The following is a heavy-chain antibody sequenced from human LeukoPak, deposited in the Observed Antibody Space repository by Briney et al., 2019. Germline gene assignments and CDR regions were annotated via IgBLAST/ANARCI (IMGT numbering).Heavy chain of an antibody. J-gene: IGHJ4*02. D-gene: IGHD2-2*02. Sequence: SETLSLTCTVSGGSIGSVSYYWGWIRQPPGKGLEWIGSIYFSGSSFYNPSLQSRITISVDTSNNPFYLHLTSMTAADTAVYYCARQYTGIDYWGQGTLVTVSS. V-gene: IGHV4-39*01. CDR3: ARQYTGIDY. CDR2: IYFSGSS. CDR1: GGSIGSVSYY.